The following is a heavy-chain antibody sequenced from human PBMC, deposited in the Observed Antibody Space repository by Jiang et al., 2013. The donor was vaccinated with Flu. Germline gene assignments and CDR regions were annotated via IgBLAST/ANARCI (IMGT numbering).Heavy chain of an antibody. CDR3: ATVWSWDSGPAYAV. D-gene: IGHD2-21*01. CDR2: ISTAGGST. CDR1: GFTFSSYA. J-gene: IGHJ4*02. V-gene: IGHV3-23*01. Sequence: QLLESGGGLVQPGGSLRLSCAASGFTFSSYAMSWVRQAPGKGLEWVSIISTAGGSTHYADSVKGRFTISRDNSKNTLCLQMNSLRAEDTAVYYCATVWSWDSGPAYAVWGQGTLVTVSS.